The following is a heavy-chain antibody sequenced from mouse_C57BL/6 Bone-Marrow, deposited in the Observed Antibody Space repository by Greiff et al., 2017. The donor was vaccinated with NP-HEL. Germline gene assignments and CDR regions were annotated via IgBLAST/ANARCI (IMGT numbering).Heavy chain of an antibody. Sequence: VQLQQSGAELVRPGASVKLSCTASGFNIKDDYMHWVKQRPEQGLEWIGWLDPENGDTEYASKFQGKATITADTSSNTAYLQLSSLTSEDTAVYYCSMGYFDYWGQGTTLTVSS. CDR1: GFNIKDDY. CDR3: SMGYFDY. CDR2: LDPENGDT. V-gene: IGHV14-4*01. J-gene: IGHJ2*01.